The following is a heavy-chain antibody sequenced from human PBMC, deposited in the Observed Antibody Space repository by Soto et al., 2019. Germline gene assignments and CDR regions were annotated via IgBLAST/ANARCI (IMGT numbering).Heavy chain of an antibody. D-gene: IGHD6-19*01. CDR1: GGSISSYY. V-gene: IGHV4-59*01. CDR3: ARSFSSGWYYFDY. J-gene: IGHJ4*02. Sequence: SETLSLTCTVSGGSISSYYWSWIRQPPGKGLEWIGYIYYSGSTNYNPSLKSRVTISVDTSKNQFSLKLSSVTAADTAVYYCARSFSSGWYYFDYWGQGTLVTVSS. CDR2: IYYSGST.